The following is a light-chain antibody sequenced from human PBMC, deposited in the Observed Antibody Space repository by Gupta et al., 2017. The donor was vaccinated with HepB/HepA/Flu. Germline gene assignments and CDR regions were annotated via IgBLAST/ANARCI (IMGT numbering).Light chain of an antibody. V-gene: IGKV1-27*01. CDR2: AAS. CDR3: HKYNSVP. Sequence: DTQMTQSPASLSASVGDRVTITCRASQGTSNYLAWYQQKPGKVPKLLIYAASTLQSGVPPRFSGSGSGTDFTLTISSLQPEDVATYYCHKYNSVPFGQGTKMEIK. CDR1: QGTSNY. J-gene: IGKJ1*01.